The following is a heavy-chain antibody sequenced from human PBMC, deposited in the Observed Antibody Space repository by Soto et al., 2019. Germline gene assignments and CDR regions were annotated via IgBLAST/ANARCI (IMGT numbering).Heavy chain of an antibody. CDR3: ARVFGSGSYYFDY. CDR2: IFYSGST. D-gene: IGHD3-10*01. CDR1: GGSISSGDYY. J-gene: IGHJ4*02. Sequence: SETLSLTCTVSGGSISSGDYYWSWIRQHPGKGLEWIAYIFYSGSTLYNPSLKSRVTISLDMSKNQFSLKVSSVTAADTAVYYCARVFGSGSYYFDYWGQGTLVTVSS. V-gene: IGHV4-31*03.